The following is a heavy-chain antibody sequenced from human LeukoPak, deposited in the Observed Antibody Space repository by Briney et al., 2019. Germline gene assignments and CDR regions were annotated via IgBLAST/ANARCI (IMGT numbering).Heavy chain of an antibody. D-gene: IGHD6-13*01. CDR3: ARAGYSRARGWFDP. V-gene: IGHV3-7*01. Sequence: GGSLRLSCAASGFTFSSYWMSWVRQAPGKGLEWVANIKQDGSEKYYVDSVKGRSTISRDNAKNSLYLQMNSLRAEDTAVYYCARAGYSRARGWFDPWGQGTLVTVSS. CDR2: IKQDGSEK. J-gene: IGHJ5*02. CDR1: GFTFSSYW.